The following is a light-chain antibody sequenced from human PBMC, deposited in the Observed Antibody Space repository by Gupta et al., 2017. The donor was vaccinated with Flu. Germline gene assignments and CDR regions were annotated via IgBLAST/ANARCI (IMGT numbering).Light chain of an antibody. CDR3: QQYNNWPET. J-gene: IGKJ1*01. V-gene: IGKV3D-15*01. CDR1: QSVSSN. CDR2: GAS. Sequence: PATLSVAPGERATLSCRASQSVSSNFAWYQQKPGQAPRLLIYGASTRATGIPARFSGSGSGTEFTLTISSLQSEDFAVYYCQQYNNWPETFDQGTKVEI.